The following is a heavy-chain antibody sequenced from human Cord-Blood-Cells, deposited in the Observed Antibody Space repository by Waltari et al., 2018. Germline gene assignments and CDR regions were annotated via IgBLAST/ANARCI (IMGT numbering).Heavy chain of an antibody. J-gene: IGHJ1*01. CDR2: LIPILGTD. CDR3: ARLKLKGYAEYFQH. Sequence: QVQLVQSGAEVKKPGSSVKVSCTASGGTFRRYAIRWVPPEPEQGREWMVGLIPILGTDNDAQRFQGRVTMTASESTSATYMELSSLRSEDTAVYDCARLKLKGYAEYFQHWGQGTLVTVSS. D-gene: IGHD2-2*01. CDR1: GGTFRRYA. V-gene: IGHV1-69*01.